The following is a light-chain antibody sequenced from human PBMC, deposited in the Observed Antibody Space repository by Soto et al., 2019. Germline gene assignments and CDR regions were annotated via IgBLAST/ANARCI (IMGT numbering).Light chain of an antibody. V-gene: IGKV1-5*01. Sequence: DIPMTQSPSTLSASVGDRVTITCRASQGISNWLAWYQQKPGKAPKLLMYDASSLESGVPSRISGSGSETEFTLTISSLQPDDFATYYCQQYNSYPWTFGQGTKVEIK. J-gene: IGKJ1*01. CDR1: QGISNW. CDR2: DAS. CDR3: QQYNSYPWT.